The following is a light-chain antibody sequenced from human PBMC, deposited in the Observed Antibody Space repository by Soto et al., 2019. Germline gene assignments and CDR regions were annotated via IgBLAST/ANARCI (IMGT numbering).Light chain of an antibody. J-gene: IGKJ3*01. Sequence: EMVMTQSPAILSVSPGERATLSCRASQSVSTSLAWYQQKPGQAPRLLIYGASTRATGIPARFSGSGSGTEFTLTISSLQSEDFAVYYCQQYNNWPPVTFGPGTQVDIK. CDR3: QQYNNWPPVT. CDR2: GAS. CDR1: QSVSTS. V-gene: IGKV3-15*01.